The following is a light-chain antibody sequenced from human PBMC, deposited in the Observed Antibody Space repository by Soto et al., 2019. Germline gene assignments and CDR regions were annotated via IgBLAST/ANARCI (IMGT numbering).Light chain of an antibody. CDR2: AAS. CDR1: QTLSINS. V-gene: IGKV3-20*01. Sequence: EIVLSQSPDTLSLSPGERATLFCRASQTLSINSLAWYQQKPGQAPRLLIYAASTRDTGIPDRFNGSGSGTDFALTITRLEPEDLAVYYCQQYYGAPLTFGPGTKVDVK. J-gene: IGKJ3*01. CDR3: QQYYGAPLT.